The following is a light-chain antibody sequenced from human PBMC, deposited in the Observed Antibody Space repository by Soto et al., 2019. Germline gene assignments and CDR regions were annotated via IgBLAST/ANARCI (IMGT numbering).Light chain of an antibody. Sequence: EIVLTQSPGTVSLSPGERATLSCRASQSVSSSYLAWYQQKPGQAPRLLIYGASSRATDIPDRFSGSGSGTDFTLTISRLEPEDFAVYYCQKTFGQGTKLEIK. CDR1: QSVSSSY. J-gene: IGKJ2*01. V-gene: IGKV3-20*01. CDR2: GAS. CDR3: QKT.